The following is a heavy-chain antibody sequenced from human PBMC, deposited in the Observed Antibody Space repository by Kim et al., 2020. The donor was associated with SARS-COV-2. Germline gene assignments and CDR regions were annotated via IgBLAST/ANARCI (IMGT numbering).Heavy chain of an antibody. CDR1: GLSFSDSY. D-gene: IGHD5-12*01. J-gene: IGHJ1*01. CDR2: ISTRGESI. Sequence: GGSLRLSCAASGLSFSDSYMNWVRQAPGKGLEWLSFISTRGESIFYADAVEGRFTTSRDNAKNSLYLQMNFLRAEDTAVYYCARSGNGYNAFGIWGQGVLVTVSS. CDR3: ARSGNGYNAFGI. V-gene: IGHV3-11*01.